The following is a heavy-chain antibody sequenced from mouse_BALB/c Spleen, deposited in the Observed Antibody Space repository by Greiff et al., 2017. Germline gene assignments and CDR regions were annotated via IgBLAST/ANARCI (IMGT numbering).Heavy chain of an antibody. Sequence: VMLVELGPGLVQPSQSLSITCTVSGFSLTSYGVHWVRQSPGKGLEWLGVIWSGGSTDYNAAFISRLSISKDNSKSQVFFKMNSLQANDTAIYYCARIYDGYYGFAYWGQGTLVTVSA. V-gene: IGHV2-2*02. CDR2: IWSGGST. CDR3: ARIYDGYYGFAY. CDR1: GFSLTSYG. D-gene: IGHD2-3*01. J-gene: IGHJ3*01.